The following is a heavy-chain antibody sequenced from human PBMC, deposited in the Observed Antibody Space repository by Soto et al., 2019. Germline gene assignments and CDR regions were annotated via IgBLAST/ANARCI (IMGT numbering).Heavy chain of an antibody. D-gene: IGHD5-12*01. V-gene: IGHV4-39*01. CDR2: IYYSGST. CDR3: ARHLSGYAYY. J-gene: IGHJ4*02. CDR1: DGSIISSSYY. Sequence: PLVTMSVTCSVADGSIISSSYYWGWNSKPPGKGLEWIGSIYYSGSTYYNPSLKSRVTISVDTSKNQFSLKLSSVTAADTAVYYCARHLSGYAYYWGQGTLVTVSS.